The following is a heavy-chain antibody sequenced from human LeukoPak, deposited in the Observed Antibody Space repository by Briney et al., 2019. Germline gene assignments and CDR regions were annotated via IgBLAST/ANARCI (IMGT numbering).Heavy chain of an antibody. D-gene: IGHD6-13*01. Sequence: PGRSLRLSCAASGXTFSSYGMHWVRQAPGKGLEWVAVISYDGSNKYYADSVKGRFTISRDNSKNTLYLQMNSLRAEDTAVYYCAKGQLYSSSSIDYWGQGTLVTVSS. CDR3: AKGQLYSSSSIDY. CDR2: ISYDGSNK. V-gene: IGHV3-30*18. CDR1: GXTFSSYG. J-gene: IGHJ4*02.